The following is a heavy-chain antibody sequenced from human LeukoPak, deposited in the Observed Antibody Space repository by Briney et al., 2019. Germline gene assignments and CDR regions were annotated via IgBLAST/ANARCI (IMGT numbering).Heavy chain of an antibody. V-gene: IGHV4-59*01. J-gene: IGHJ3*01. CDR2: IYYSGST. Sequence: SETLSLTCTVSGGSISSYYWSWIRQPPGKGLEWIGYIYYSGSTNYNPSLKSRVTISVDTSKNQFSLKLSSVTAADTAVYYCARGGDCNSARCQDALDVWGQGTMVTVSP. D-gene: IGHD2/OR15-2a*01. CDR3: ARGGDCNSARCQDALDV. CDR1: GGSISSYY.